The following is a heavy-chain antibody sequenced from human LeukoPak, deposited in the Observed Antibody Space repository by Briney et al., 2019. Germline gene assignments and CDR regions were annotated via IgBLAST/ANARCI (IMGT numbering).Heavy chain of an antibody. CDR1: GFTFSNSW. CDR2: IKRDIDGGTT. CDR3: TTDLPRSTSCSHDY. D-gene: IGHD2/OR15-2a*01. V-gene: IGHV3-15*01. Sequence: PGGSLRLSCAASGFTFSNSWMLWVRQAPGRGLEWVGRIKRDIDGGTTDYAAPVKGRFTITRDDSENTLYLQMNSLKTEDTAVYYCTTDLPRSTSCSHDYWGQGTRVTVSS. J-gene: IGHJ4*02.